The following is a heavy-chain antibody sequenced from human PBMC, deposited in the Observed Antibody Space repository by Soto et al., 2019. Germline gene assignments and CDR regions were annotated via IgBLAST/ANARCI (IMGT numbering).Heavy chain of an antibody. D-gene: IGHD6-13*01. CDR2: ISWNSGSI. CDR1: GFTFDDYA. J-gene: IGHJ3*02. V-gene: IGHV3-9*01. Sequence: GGSLRLSCAASGFTFDDYAMHWVRQAPGKGLEWVSGISWNSGSIGYADSVKGRFTISRDNAKNSLYLQMNSLRAEDTDLYYCAKEGYSSSWYDAFDIWGQGTMVTVSS. CDR3: AKEGYSSSWYDAFDI.